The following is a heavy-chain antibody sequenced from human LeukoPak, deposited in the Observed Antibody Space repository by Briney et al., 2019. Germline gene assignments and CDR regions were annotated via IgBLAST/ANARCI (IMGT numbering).Heavy chain of an antibody. V-gene: IGHV4-59*01. CDR1: GGSISSYY. J-gene: IGHJ4*02. CDR3: ARAAGEVDDFWSGYYTGFDY. CDR2: IYYSGST. Sequence: SETLSLTCTVSGGSISSYYWSWIRQPPGKGLEWIGYIYYSGSTNYNPSLKSRVTISVDTSKTQFSLKLSSVTAADTAVYYCARAAGEVDDFWSGYYTGFDYWGQGTLVTVSS. D-gene: IGHD3-3*01.